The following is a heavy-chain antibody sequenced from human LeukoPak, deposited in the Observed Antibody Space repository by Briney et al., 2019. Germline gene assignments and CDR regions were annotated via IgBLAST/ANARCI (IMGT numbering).Heavy chain of an antibody. CDR2: ISGGGGNM. Sequence: GGSLRLSCAVSGFTLTNYSMSWVRQAPGKGLEWVSAISGGGGNMYYADSVKGRFTISRDVSKNTLFLQMDSLRAEDTAVYYCTKDPLTYTSGNWIDSWGQGTLVTVSS. CDR3: TKDPLTYTSGNWIDS. V-gene: IGHV3-23*01. CDR1: GFTLTNYS. D-gene: IGHD5-18*01. J-gene: IGHJ5*01.